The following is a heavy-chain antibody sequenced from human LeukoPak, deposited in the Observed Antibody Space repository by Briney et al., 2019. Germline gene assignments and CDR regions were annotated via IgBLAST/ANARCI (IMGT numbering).Heavy chain of an antibody. CDR1: GFTFSSYS. V-gene: IGHV3-21*01. D-gene: IGHD2-2*01. J-gene: IGHJ4*02. CDR2: ISSSSSYI. Sequence: GGSLRLSCAASGFTFSSYSMNWVRQAPGKGLEWVSSISSSSSYIYYADSVKGRFTISRDNAKNSLYLQMNSLRAEDTAVCYCARVVPAAEGLSWGQGTLVTVSS. CDR3: ARVVPAAEGLS.